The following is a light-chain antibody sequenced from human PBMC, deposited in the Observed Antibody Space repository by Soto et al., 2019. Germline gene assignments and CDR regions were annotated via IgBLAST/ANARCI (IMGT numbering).Light chain of an antibody. CDR2: AAS. Sequence: DIQMTQSPSSLSASVGDRVTITCRASQGINHYLAWYQQKPGKVPRVLIYAASTLQSGVPSRFSGSGSGTDLTLTISSLQPEDVATYYCQTYNSAPHTFGQGTKLEIK. CDR3: QTYNSAPHT. V-gene: IGKV1-27*01. CDR1: QGINHY. J-gene: IGKJ2*01.